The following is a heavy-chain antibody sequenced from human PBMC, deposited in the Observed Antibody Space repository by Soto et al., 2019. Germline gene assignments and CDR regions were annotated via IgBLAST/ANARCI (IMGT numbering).Heavy chain of an antibody. J-gene: IGHJ4*02. D-gene: IGHD5-12*01. V-gene: IGHV1-69*08. Sequence: QVQLVQSGAEVKKPGSSVKVSCKASGGTFSSYTISWVRQAPGQGLEWMGRIIPILGIANYAQKFQGRVTITADKSTSTAYMELSSLSCEDTAVYYCARDPLTDGYTDFDYWGQGTLVTVSS. CDR1: GGTFSSYT. CDR3: ARDPLTDGYTDFDY. CDR2: IIPILGIA.